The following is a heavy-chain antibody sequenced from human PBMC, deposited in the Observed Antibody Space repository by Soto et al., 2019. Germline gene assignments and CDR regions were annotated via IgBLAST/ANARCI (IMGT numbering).Heavy chain of an antibody. D-gene: IGHD2-15*01. J-gene: IGHJ4*02. CDR2: ISYDGSNK. Sequence: QVQLVESGGGVVQPGRSLRLSCAASGFTFSRYGMHWVRQAPGKGLEWVAVISYDGSNKYYGDSVKGRFTVSRDNSKNTLYLQMNSLRAKDTAVYYCAKGCSGGSCYSDSRGQGTLVTVSS. CDR3: AKGCSGGSCYSDS. V-gene: IGHV3-30*18. CDR1: GFTFSRYG.